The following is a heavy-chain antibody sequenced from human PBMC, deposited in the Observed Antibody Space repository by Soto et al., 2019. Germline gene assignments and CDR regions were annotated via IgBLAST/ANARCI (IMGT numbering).Heavy chain of an antibody. V-gene: IGHV3-66*01. CDR2: IYSGGST. J-gene: IGHJ4*02. D-gene: IGHD3-16*01. Sequence: EVQLVESGGGWVQPGGSLRLSCAASGISVSRNYMSWVRQAPGKGLEWVSLIYSGGSTDYADSVKGRFSISRDNSKNTVYLQMNSLRVDDTAVYYCAGGNNVEERDWGQGTLVTVSS. CDR1: GISVSRNY. CDR3: AGGNNVEERD.